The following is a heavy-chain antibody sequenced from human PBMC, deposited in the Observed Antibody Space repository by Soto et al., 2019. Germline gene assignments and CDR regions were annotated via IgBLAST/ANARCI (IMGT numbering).Heavy chain of an antibody. D-gene: IGHD3-10*01. J-gene: IGHJ4*02. CDR3: ATDRGFGHASVPYS. CDR1: GFTFSSYG. CDR2: ISYDGSLQ. Sequence: QAQLVESGGGVVQPGRSLRLSCAASGFTFSSYGMHWARQAPGTGLEWVAVISYDGSLQHYADSVKGRFTISRDNSKNMLILQMTSLRAEDTAVYYCATDRGFGHASVPYSWGPGTLVSVSS. V-gene: IGHV3-30*03.